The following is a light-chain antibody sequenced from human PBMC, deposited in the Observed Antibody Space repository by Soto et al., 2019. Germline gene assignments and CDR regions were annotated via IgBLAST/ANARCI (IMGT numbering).Light chain of an antibody. CDR2: AAY. CDR3: IPDYNYHLT. CDR1: QGIRND. V-gene: IGKV1-6*01. J-gene: IGKJ1*01. Sequence: AIQSTQSPPSLSASVGERVTSACRATQGIRNDLGWYQQKPGKATKLMIYAAYSLQSGVKSRFSCSGSGTDFTLTIRSMQPEDFATYYCIPDYNYHLTFGTWHKVDLK.